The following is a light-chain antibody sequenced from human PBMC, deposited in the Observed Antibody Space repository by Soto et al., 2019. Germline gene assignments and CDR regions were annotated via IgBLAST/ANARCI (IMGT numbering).Light chain of an antibody. V-gene: IGLV2-14*01. Sequence: QSALTQPASVSGSPGQSITISCTGTSSDIGYYNYVSWYQHHPGKAPKLIVYEVSNRPSGLSNRVSGSKSGNTASLTISGLQAEDEADYYCTSYTLTSTLHVFGTGTKVTVL. J-gene: IGLJ1*01. CDR3: TSYTLTSTLHV. CDR1: SSDIGYYNY. CDR2: EVS.